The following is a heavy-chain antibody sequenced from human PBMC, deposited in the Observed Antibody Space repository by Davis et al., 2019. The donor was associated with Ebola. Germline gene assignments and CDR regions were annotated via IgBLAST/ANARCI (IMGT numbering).Heavy chain of an antibody. CDR3: ARSGLSFGVVKYHYGMDV. J-gene: IGHJ6*04. CDR1: GFTFSSYG. CDR2: IRYDGSNK. Sequence: GGSLRLSCAASGFTFSSYGMHWVRQAPGKGREWVAVIRYDGSNKYYADSVKGRFTISRDNSKNTLYLQMNSLRAEDTAVYYCARSGLSFGVVKYHYGMDVWGKGTTVTVSS. V-gene: IGHV3-33*08. D-gene: IGHD3-3*01.